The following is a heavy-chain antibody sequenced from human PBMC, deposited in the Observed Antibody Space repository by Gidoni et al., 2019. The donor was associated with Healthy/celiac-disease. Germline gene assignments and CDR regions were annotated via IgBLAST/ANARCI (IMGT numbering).Heavy chain of an antibody. CDR2: ISYDGSNK. D-gene: IGHD2-21*02. J-gene: IGHJ4*02. CDR3: APTPRGDEPGY. V-gene: IGHV3-30*03. Sequence: QVQLVESGGGVVQPGRSLRLSCAASGFTFSSYGMHWVRQAPGKGLEWVAVISYDGSNKYYADSVKGRFTISRDNSKNTLYLQMNSLRAEDTAVYYCAPTPRGDEPGYWGQGTLVTVSS. CDR1: GFTFSSYG.